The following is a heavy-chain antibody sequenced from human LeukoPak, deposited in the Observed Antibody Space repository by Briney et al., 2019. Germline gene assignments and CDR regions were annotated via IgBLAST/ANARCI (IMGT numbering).Heavy chain of an antibody. Sequence: ASMKVSCKASGYTFTSYYMHWVRQAPGQGLEWMGIINPSGGSTSYAQKFQGRVTMTRDTSTSTVYMELSSLRSEDTAVYYCARDHSGYSGYVLHYNWFDPWGQGTLVTVSS. CDR2: INPSGGST. J-gene: IGHJ5*02. V-gene: IGHV1-46*01. D-gene: IGHD5-12*01. CDR1: GYTFTSYY. CDR3: ARDHSGYSGYVLHYNWFDP.